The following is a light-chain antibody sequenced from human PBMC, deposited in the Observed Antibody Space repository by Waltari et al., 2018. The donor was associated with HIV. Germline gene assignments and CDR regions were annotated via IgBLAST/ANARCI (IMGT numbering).Light chain of an antibody. V-gene: IGKV3-11*01. CDR2: DAS. CDR1: QSVTTY. CDR3: QQRSTWPRT. J-gene: IGKJ1*01. Sequence: EIVLTQSPATLSLSPGERATLSCRASQSVTTYLAWYQQKPGQAPRLLIYDASNRATGIPARFSGSGSVTDFTLTISSLEPEYFAVYYCQQRSTWPRTFGQGTKVEIK.